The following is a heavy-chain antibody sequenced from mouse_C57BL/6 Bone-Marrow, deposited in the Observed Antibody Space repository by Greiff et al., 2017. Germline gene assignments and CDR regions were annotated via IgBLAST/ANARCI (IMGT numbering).Heavy chain of an antibody. CDR1: GYTFTSYW. J-gene: IGHJ3*01. Sequence: QVQLKQPGAELVKPGASVKMSCKASGYTFTSYWITWVKQRPGQGLEWIGDIYPGSGSTNYNEKFKSKATLTVDTSSSTAYMQLSSLTSEDSAVYYCARRREQIYYPFAYWGQGTLVTVSA. CDR3: ARRREQIYYPFAY. D-gene: IGHD2-1*01. CDR2: IYPGSGST. V-gene: IGHV1-55*01.